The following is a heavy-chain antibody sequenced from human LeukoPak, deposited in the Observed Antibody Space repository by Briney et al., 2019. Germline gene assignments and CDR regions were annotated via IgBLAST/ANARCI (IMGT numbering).Heavy chain of an antibody. V-gene: IGHV3-7*01. J-gene: IGHJ4*02. CDR2: IKQDGSEK. CDR1: GFTFSSYW. Sequence: GGSLRLSCAASGFTFSSYWMSWVRQAPGKGLKWVANIKQDGSEKYYVDSVKGRFTISRDNAKNSLYLQMNSLRAEDTAVYYCARVSSLWLVLGVLDYWGQGTLVTVSS. CDR3: ARVSSLWLVLGVLDY. D-gene: IGHD6-19*01.